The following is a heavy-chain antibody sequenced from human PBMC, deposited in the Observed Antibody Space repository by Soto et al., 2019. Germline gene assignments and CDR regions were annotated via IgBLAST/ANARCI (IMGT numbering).Heavy chain of an antibody. J-gene: IGHJ4*02. D-gene: IGHD3-10*01. CDR2: ISAYNGNT. CDR3: ARAGRPRYYYGSGSYYNLIDY. Sequence: GASVKVSCKASGYTFTSYGISWVRQAPGQGLEWMGWISAYNGNTNYAQKLQGRVTMTTDTSTSTAYMELRSLRSDDTAVYYCARAGRPRYYYGSGSYYNLIDYWGQGTLVTVSS. CDR1: GYTFTSYG. V-gene: IGHV1-18*01.